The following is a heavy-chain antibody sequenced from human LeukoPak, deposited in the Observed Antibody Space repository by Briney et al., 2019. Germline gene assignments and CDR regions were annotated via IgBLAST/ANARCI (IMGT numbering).Heavy chain of an antibody. J-gene: IGHJ5*02. D-gene: IGHD3-10*01. CDR2: IKEDGSDK. V-gene: IGHV3-7*01. CDR1: GFSFSSYW. CDR3: ARVALGVGSGRKASGFDP. Sequence: GGSLRLSCAASGFSFSSYWMIWVRQDPGKGLEWVANIKEDGSDKNYVDSVEGRFTISRDNAKNSLYLQMNSLRAEDTAVYYCARVALGVGSGRKASGFDPWGQGTLVIVSS.